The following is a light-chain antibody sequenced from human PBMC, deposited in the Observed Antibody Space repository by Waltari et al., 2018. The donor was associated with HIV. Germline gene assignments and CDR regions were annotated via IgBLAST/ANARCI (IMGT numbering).Light chain of an antibody. V-gene: IGKV1-39*01. CDR1: QSISNH. CDR2: SAS. CDR3: QQNYDVPFT. Sequence: DNEMTQSPSSLSASVGDRVTITCRASQSISNHLNWYQQKPGKPPKLLIYSASTWQSGVPYRFSGSGSGTDFTLTISNLQLDDVAAYYCQQNYDVPFTFGHGTRLQIK. J-gene: IGKJ5*01.